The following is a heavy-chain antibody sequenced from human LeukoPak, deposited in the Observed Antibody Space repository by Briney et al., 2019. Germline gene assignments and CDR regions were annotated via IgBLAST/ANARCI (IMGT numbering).Heavy chain of an antibody. J-gene: IGHJ4*02. CDR1: GGSISGYY. CDR3: ARTLLWFGELLYYFDY. CDR2: IYYSGST. V-gene: IGHV4-59*08. Sequence: SETLSLTCTVSGGSISGYYWSWIRQPPGKGLEWIGYIYYSGSTNYNPSLKSRVTISVDTSKNQFSLKLSSVTAADTAVYYCARTLLWFGELLYYFDYWGQGTLVTVSS. D-gene: IGHD3-10*01.